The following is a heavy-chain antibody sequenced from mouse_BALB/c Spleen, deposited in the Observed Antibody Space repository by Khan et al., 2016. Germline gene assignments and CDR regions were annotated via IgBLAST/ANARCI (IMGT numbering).Heavy chain of an antibody. D-gene: IGHD1-1*01. J-gene: IGHJ4*01. CDR2: INPYNDGT. CDR3: ARRGYYGSSRDYAMDY. V-gene: IGHV1S136*01. CDR1: GYTFTSYV. Sequence: VQLKQSGPELVKPGASVKMSCKASGYTFTSYVMHWVKQKPGQGLEWIGYINPYNDGTKYNEKFKGKATLTSDKSSSTAYMELSSLTSEDSAVYYCARRGYYGSSRDYAMDYWGQGTSVTVSS.